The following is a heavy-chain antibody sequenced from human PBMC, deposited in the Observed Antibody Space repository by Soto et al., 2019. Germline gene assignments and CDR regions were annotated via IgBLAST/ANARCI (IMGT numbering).Heavy chain of an antibody. CDR2: IIPIFGTA. CDR3: AARYSSSWHPLYYYYGMDV. D-gene: IGHD6-13*01. Sequence: QVQLVQSGAEVKKPGSSVKVSCKASGGTFSSYAISWVRQAPGQGLEWMGGIIPIFGTANYAQKFQGRVTITEDESTSTAYMELSSLRSEDTAVYYCAARYSSSWHPLYYYYGMDVWGQGTTVTVSS. J-gene: IGHJ6*02. CDR1: GGTFSSYA. V-gene: IGHV1-69*01.